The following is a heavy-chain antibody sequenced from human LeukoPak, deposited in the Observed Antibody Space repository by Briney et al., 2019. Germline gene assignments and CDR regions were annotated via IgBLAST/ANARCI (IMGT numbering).Heavy chain of an antibody. CDR2: VSGNGVTT. J-gene: IGHJ4*02. CDR3: AKVSGDGTDY. CDR1: GFTFSSYA. V-gene: IGHV3-23*01. D-gene: IGHD3-10*01. Sequence: GGSLRLSCAASGFTFSSYAVNWVRPAPGKGLEWVSFVSGNGVTTNYADSVKGRFTTSRDNSENTLYLQMNSLRAEDTAVYHCAKVSGDGTDYWGQGTLVTVSS.